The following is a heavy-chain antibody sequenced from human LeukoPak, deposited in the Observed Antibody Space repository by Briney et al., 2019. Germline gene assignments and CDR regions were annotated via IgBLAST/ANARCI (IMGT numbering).Heavy chain of an antibody. D-gene: IGHD3-10*01. CDR3: ARVNYGSGALGMDV. Sequence: PSETLSLTCAVYGGSFSGYYWSWIRQPPGKGLEWIGEINHSGSTNYNPSLKSRVTISVDTSKNQFSLKLSSVTAADTAVYYCARVNYGSGALGMDVWGQGTTVTVSS. CDR1: GGSFSGYY. CDR2: INHSGST. V-gene: IGHV4-34*01. J-gene: IGHJ6*02.